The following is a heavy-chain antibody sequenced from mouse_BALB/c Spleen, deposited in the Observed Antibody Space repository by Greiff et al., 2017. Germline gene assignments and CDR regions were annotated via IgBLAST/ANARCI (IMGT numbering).Heavy chain of an antibody. J-gene: IGHJ3*01. V-gene: IGHV3-8*02. D-gene: IGHD1-2*01. Sequence: EVQLVESGPSLVQPSQTLSLTCSVTGDSITSCYWNWVRQFPGNKLEYMGYISYSGSTYYNPSLKSRISITRDTSKNQYYLQLNSVTTEDTATYYCARGHYGYGFAYWGQGTLVTVSA. CDR3: ARGHYGYGFAY. CDR2: ISYSGST. CDR1: GDSITSCY.